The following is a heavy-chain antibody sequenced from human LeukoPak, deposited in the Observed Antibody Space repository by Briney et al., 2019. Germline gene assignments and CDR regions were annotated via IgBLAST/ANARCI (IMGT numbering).Heavy chain of an antibody. V-gene: IGHV3-73*01. J-gene: IGHJ4*02. CDR1: GFTVTRSA. Sequence: ARRSLKLSCAASGFTVTRSATHCVSQPYGKGREWVGRIISKANSYATTYAGAVKGRFTIYRDESNNAAYPQMNSLKTEDTAVYYCTRRENDFWSGYDNPFFDYWGQGTLVTVSS. CDR3: TRRENDFWSGYDNPFFDY. CDR2: IISKANSYAT. D-gene: IGHD3-3*01.